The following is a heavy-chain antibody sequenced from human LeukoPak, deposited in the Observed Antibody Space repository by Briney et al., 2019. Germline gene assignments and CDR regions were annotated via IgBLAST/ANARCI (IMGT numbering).Heavy chain of an antibody. D-gene: IGHD6-6*01. Sequence: GGSLRLSCAASGFTFSSYGMHWVRQAPGKGLEWVAFIRYDGSNKYYADSVKGRFTISRDNSKTTLYLQMNSLRAEDTAVYYCAKDGSYSSSPDYWGQGTLVTVSS. J-gene: IGHJ4*02. V-gene: IGHV3-30*02. CDR2: IRYDGSNK. CDR1: GFTFSSYG. CDR3: AKDGSYSSSPDY.